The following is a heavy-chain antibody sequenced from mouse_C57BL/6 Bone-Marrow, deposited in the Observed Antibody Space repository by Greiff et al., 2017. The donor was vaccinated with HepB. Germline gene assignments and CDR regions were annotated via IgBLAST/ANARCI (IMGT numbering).Heavy chain of an antibody. J-gene: IGHJ1*03. CDR3: ARDSDDYDRSWYFDV. CDR2: INPNNGGT. Sequence: VQLQQSGPELVKPGASVKISCKASGYTFTDYYMNWVKQSHGKSLEWIGDINPNNGGTSYNQKFKGKATLTVDKSPSTAYLELRSLTSEDSAVYYCARDSDDYDRSWYFDVWGTGTTVTVSS. D-gene: IGHD2-4*01. V-gene: IGHV1-26*01. CDR1: GYTFTDYY.